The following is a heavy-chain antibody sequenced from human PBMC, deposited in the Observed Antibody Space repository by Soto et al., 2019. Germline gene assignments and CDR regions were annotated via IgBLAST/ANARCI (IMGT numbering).Heavy chain of an antibody. Sequence: QVQLVQSGAEVRKPGSSVKVSCKTPGGTFSNYAVTWVRQAPAQGLEWMGGIIPTIGTANYAQKFQGRVTITADESTSTAYMELSSLRSEDTAVYYCASSYGTSWYGDYWGQGTLVTVSS. CDR3: ASSYGTSWYGDY. V-gene: IGHV1-69*01. CDR2: IIPTIGTA. D-gene: IGHD6-13*01. CDR1: GGTFSNYA. J-gene: IGHJ4*02.